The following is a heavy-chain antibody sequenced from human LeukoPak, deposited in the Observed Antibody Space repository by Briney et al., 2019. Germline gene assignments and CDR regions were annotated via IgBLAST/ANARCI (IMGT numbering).Heavy chain of an antibody. Sequence: SETLSLTCAVYGGSFSGYYWSWIRQPPGKGLEWIGEINHSGSTNYNPSLKGRVTISVDTSKNQFSLKLSSVTAADTAVYYCASGSSGWLHWGQGTLVTVSS. CDR1: GGSFSGYY. J-gene: IGHJ4*02. CDR3: ASGSSGWLH. CDR2: INHSGST. D-gene: IGHD6-19*01. V-gene: IGHV4-34*01.